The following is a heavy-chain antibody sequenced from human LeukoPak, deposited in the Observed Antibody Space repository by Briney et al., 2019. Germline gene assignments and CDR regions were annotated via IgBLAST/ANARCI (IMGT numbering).Heavy chain of an antibody. D-gene: IGHD1-26*01. CDR1: GGSISTYY. Sequence: PSETLSLTCTVSGGSISTYYWSWIRQPAGKGLEWIGRIYTSGNTNYNPSLKSRVTMSVDTSKNQFSLRLSSVTAADTAVFYCAKEGGEPLRRGMDVRGQGTTVTVSS. CDR2: IYTSGNT. CDR3: AKEGGEPLRRGMDV. J-gene: IGHJ6*02. V-gene: IGHV4-4*07.